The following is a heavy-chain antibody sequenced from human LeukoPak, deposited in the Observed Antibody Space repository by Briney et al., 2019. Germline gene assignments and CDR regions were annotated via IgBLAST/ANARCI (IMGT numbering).Heavy chain of an antibody. Sequence: SETLSLTCTVSGGSISSGSYYWSWIRQPAGKGLEWIGRIYTSGSTNYNPPLKSRVIMSVDTSQNQFSLKLSSVTAADTAVYYCAKLGVPAATFDYWGQGTLVTVSS. CDR1: GGSISSGSYY. D-gene: IGHD2-2*01. CDR2: IYTSGST. V-gene: IGHV4-61*02. CDR3: AKLGVPAATFDY. J-gene: IGHJ4*02.